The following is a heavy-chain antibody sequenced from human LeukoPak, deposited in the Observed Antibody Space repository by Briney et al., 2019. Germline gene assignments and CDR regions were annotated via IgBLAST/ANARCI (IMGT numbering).Heavy chain of an antibody. J-gene: IGHJ5*02. V-gene: IGHV1-8*03. D-gene: IGHD1-20*01. Sequence: ASVKVSCKTSGYTFTSFDINWVRHTTGHGPEWMGWVNCDNENTRYARKFQGRVAITRDTSTRTVYLELNNLSSDDTAMYYCMRGPFLNGNAYNWFDPWGQGTLVTVSS. CDR2: VNCDNENT. CDR1: GYTFTSFD. CDR3: MRGPFLNGNAYNWFDP.